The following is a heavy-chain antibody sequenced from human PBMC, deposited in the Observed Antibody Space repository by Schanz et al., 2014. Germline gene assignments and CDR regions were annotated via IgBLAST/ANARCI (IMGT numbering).Heavy chain of an antibody. Sequence: QVRLVQSGAEVKKPGASVKVSCKASGYTFIDYSPPWVRQYTGQGHSLLGRITPKTGVTNYAQKFNDRVTMTREASTNTVYMELSRLTSDDMAVYYCAREDVVVVGVDFSYYYGMDVWGQGTTVVVSS. CDR2: ITPKTGVT. V-gene: IGHV1-2*06. CDR3: AREDVVVVGVDFSYYYGMDV. J-gene: IGHJ6*02. CDR1: GYTFIDYS. D-gene: IGHD2-21*01.